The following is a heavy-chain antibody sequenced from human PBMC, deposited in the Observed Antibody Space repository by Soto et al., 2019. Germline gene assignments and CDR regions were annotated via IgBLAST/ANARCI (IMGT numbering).Heavy chain of an antibody. V-gene: IGHV5-51*01. CDR3: AVVATMVRVALHCMDV. D-gene: IGHD3-10*01. CDR2: IYPGDSDT. CDR1: GYSFTSYW. Sequence: PGEYLKISRKGSGYSFTSYWIGWVRQMPGKGLEWMGIIYPGDSDTRYSPSLQGQVTISADKSISTAYLQWSSLKASDTAMYYCAVVATMVRVALHCMDVWGQGATVTVSS. J-gene: IGHJ6*02.